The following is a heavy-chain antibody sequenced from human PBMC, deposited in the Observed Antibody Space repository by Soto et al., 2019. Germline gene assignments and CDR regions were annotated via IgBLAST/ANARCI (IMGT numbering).Heavy chain of an antibody. Sequence: LPCAVSGGSRSGGGYSWSWIRQPPGKGLEWIGYIYHSGTTYYSPSFKSRVTISVDRSKNQFSLRLSSVTAADTALYYCARGGSSGYYFDYWGQGTLVTVSS. CDR1: GGSRSGGGYS. V-gene: IGHV4-30-2*01. D-gene: IGHD3-22*01. CDR2: IYHSGTT. CDR3: ARGGSSGYYFDY. J-gene: IGHJ4*02.